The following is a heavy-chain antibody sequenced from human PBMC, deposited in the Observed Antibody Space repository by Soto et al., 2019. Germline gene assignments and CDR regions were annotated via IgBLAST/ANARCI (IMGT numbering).Heavy chain of an antibody. CDR2: IIPIFGTA. D-gene: IGHD3-3*01. J-gene: IGHJ6*02. V-gene: IGHV1-69*13. CDR1: GGTFSSYA. Sequence: EASVKVSFKASGGTFSSYAISWVRQAPGQGLEWMGGIIPIFGTANYAQKFQGRVTITADESTSTAYMELSSLRSEDTAVYYCARASRITIFGVVMERGMDVWGQGTTVTVSS. CDR3: ARASRITIFGVVMERGMDV.